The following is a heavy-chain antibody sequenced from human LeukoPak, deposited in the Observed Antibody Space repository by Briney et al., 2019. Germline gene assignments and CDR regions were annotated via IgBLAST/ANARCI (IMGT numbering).Heavy chain of an antibody. CDR3: AKDRVTMVRGVIIFVY. D-gene: IGHD3-10*01. J-gene: IGHJ4*02. CDR2: VSGGGATT. Sequence: GGSLRLSCAASGFTFSSYAMSWVRQAPGKGLEWVSTVSGGGATTYYADSVKGRFTVFRDNSKNTLYLQMNSLRAEDTAVYYCAKDRVTMVRGVIIFVYWGQGTLVTVSS. CDR1: GFTFSSYA. V-gene: IGHV3-23*01.